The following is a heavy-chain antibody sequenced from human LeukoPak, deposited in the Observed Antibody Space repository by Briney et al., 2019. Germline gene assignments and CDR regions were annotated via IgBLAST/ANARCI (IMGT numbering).Heavy chain of an antibody. CDR1: GYTFTGYY. CDR3: ARVSEYYDFWSGYYVFDY. V-gene: IGHV1-2*02. Sequence: ASVKVSCKASGYTFTGYYMNWVRQAPGQGLEWMGWINPNSGGTNYAQKFQGRVTMTRDTSISTAYMELSRLRSDDTAVYYCARVSEYYDFWSGYYVFDYWGRGTLVTVSS. J-gene: IGHJ4*02. CDR2: INPNSGGT. D-gene: IGHD3-3*01.